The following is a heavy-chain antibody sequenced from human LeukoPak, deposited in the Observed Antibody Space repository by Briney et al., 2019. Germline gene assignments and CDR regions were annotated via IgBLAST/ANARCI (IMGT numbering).Heavy chain of an antibody. J-gene: IGHJ4*02. D-gene: IGHD2-8*01. V-gene: IGHV3-53*01. CDR1: GFTVSSNY. CDR3: ARVLGYCINGVSHTRFDY. CDR2: IYSGGST. Sequence: GGSLRLSCAASGFTVSSNYMSWVRQAPGKGLEWVSVIYSGGSTYYADSVKGRFTISRDNSKNTLYLQMNSLRAEDTAVYYCARVLGYCINGVSHTRFDYWGKGTLVAVSS.